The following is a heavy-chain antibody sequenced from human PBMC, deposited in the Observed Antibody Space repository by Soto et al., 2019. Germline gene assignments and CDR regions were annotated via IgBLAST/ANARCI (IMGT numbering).Heavy chain of an antibody. CDR2: LDAEDGET. CDR1: GCSLSELS. Sequence: AAVKISCKVSGCSLSELSIHWVRQAPGKGLEWMGGLDAEDGETIYAQKLQGRGTMTEDTSTDTAYMELSSLTSEDTAMYYCATLPRTIERTPSFIWSFDSWGQGNLFTAPS. V-gene: IGHV1-24*01. CDR3: ATLPRTIERTPSFIWSFDS. J-gene: IGHJ5*01. D-gene: IGHD3-3*01.